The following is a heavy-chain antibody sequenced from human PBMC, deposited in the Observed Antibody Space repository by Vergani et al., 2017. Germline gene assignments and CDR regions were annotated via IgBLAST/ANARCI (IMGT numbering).Heavy chain of an antibody. CDR1: GGSISSGGYY. Sequence: QVQLQESGPGLVKPSQTLSLTCTVSGGSISSGGYYWSWIRQHPGKGLEWIGYIYYSGSTYYNPSLKSRVTISVDTSKNQFSLKLSSVTAADTAVYYCARHDEGMDDILTGYYGGPYYFDYWGQGTLVTVSS. J-gene: IGHJ4*02. D-gene: IGHD3-9*01. CDR2: IYYSGST. V-gene: IGHV4-31*03. CDR3: ARHDEGMDDILTGYYGGPYYFDY.